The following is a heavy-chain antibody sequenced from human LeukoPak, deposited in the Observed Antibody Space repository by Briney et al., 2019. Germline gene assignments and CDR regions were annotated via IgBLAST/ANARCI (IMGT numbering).Heavy chain of an antibody. V-gene: IGHV3-30-3*01. CDR3: ARDINYGSGSYYPFDY. J-gene: IGHJ4*02. CDR1: GFTFSSYA. CDR2: ISYDGSNK. D-gene: IGHD3-10*01. Sequence: PGGSLRLSCAASGFTFSSYAMHWVRQAPGKGLEWVAVISYDGSNKYYADSVKGRFTISRDNSKNTLYLQMNSLRAEDTAVYYCARDINYGSGSYYPFDYWGQGTLVTVSS.